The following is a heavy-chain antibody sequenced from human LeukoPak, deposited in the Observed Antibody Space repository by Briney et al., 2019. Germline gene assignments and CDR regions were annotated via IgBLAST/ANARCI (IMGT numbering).Heavy chain of an antibody. CDR2: ISVGAEYI. CDR3: ASGPPFLKYFEY. D-gene: IGHD3-3*01. J-gene: IGHJ4*02. CDR1: GFTFSTYV. Sequence: PGGSLRLSGAASGFTFSTYVMNWFRQAPGKGLEWVSTISVGAEYIFYADSVKGRFTISRDDSNNALYLQMHSLRAEDTALYYCASGPPFLKYFEYWGQGTLVTVSS. V-gene: IGHV3-23*01.